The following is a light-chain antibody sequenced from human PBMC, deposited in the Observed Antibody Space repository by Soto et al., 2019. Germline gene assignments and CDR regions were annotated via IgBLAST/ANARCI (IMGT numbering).Light chain of an antibody. CDR3: QQYNSYST. Sequence: DIQMTQSHSTLSASVGDRVTITCRASQSISSWLAWYQQKPGKAPKLLIYDASSLESGVPSRFSSSGSGTEFTLTISSLQPDDFATYYCQQYNSYSTFGQGTNLDI. V-gene: IGKV1-5*01. CDR1: QSISSW. CDR2: DAS. J-gene: IGKJ1*01.